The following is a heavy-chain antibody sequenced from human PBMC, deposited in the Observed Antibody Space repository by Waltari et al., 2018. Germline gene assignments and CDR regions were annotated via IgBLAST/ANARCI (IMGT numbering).Heavy chain of an antibody. D-gene: IGHD3-22*01. CDR2: ISYDGSNK. V-gene: IGHV3-30*01. CDR3: ARAPYDSSGYYKVDY. Sequence: QVQLVESGGGVVQPGRSLRLSCAASGFTFSSYAMHWVRRAPGKGLEWVAVISYDGSNKYYADSVKGRFTISRDNSKNTLYLQMNSLRAEDTAVYYCARAPYDSSGYYKVDYWGQGTLVTVSS. J-gene: IGHJ4*02. CDR1: GFTFSSYA.